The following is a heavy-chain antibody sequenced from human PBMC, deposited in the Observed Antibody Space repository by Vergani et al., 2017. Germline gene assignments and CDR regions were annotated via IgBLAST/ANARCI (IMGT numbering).Heavy chain of an antibody. D-gene: IGHD3-9*01. CDR2: ISTSGAT. Sequence: QVQLQESGPGLVKPSQTLSLTCTVSGGSFSTGGQSWTWLRQSAGKGLEWIGRISTSGATNYNPSLRSRAIMSVDASKKQFSLKLTSVTAADTAVYYCAREKTTHDILTGYPPSNYWGQGTLVTVSS. V-gene: IGHV4-61*02. J-gene: IGHJ4*02. CDR3: AREKTTHDILTGYPPSNY. CDR1: GGSFSTGGQS.